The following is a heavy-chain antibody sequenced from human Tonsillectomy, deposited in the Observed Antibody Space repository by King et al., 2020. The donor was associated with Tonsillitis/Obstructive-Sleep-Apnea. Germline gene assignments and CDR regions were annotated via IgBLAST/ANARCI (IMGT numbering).Heavy chain of an antibody. Sequence: EVQLVESGGGLVKPGGSLRLPCEASGFTFSSYSMNWVRQAPGKGLEWVSSISSSGSYIYYADSLKGRFTISRDNAKNSLYLQMNSLRAEDTAVYYCARDSGEYFDYWGQGTLVTVSS. D-gene: IGHD7-27*01. CDR1: GFTFSSYS. CDR3: ARDSGEYFDY. V-gene: IGHV3-21*01. J-gene: IGHJ4*02. CDR2: ISSSGSYI.